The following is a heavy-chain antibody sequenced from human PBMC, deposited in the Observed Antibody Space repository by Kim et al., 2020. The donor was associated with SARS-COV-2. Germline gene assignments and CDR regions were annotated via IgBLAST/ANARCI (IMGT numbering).Heavy chain of an antibody. J-gene: IGHJ4*02. Sequence: GGSLRLSCAASGFTFSSYSMNWVRQAPGKGLEWVSSISSSSSYIYYADSVKGRFTISRDNAKNSLYLQMNSLRVEDTAVYYCARELREGYCSSTSCLFPPDYWGQGTLVTVSS. CDR2: ISSSSSYI. CDR1: GFTFSSYS. CDR3: ARELREGYCSSTSCLFPPDY. D-gene: IGHD2-2*01. V-gene: IGHV3-21*01.